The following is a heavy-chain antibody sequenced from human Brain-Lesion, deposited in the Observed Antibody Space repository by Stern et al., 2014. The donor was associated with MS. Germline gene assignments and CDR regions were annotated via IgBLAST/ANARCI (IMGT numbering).Heavy chain of an antibody. D-gene: IGHD2-15*01. CDR2: IYYSGNT. CDR1: GGSVSSTSYA. Sequence: QLVESGPGLVKPSETLSLTCTVAGGSVSSTSYAWAWIRQPPGKGLEWIGTIYYSGNTYYSPSLQSRLTISLDTSQNPVSLQLRSVTAADTAVYYCAGEEDIRYCSGGSCTGNWFDPWGQGTLVTVSS. J-gene: IGHJ5*02. CDR3: AGEEDIRYCSGGSCTGNWFDP. V-gene: IGHV4-39*01.